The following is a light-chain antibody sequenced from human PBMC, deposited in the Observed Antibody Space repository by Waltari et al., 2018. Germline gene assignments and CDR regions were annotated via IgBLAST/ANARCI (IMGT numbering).Light chain of an antibody. Sequence: EIVMTQSPATLSVSPGERATLSCRASQSVSSSLAWYQQKPGQAPRLLIYGASTRATGIPARFSGSGSGTEFTLTISSMQSEDFAVYYCQQYNNWPPGLTFGGGTKVEIK. V-gene: IGKV3-15*01. CDR2: GAS. CDR1: QSVSSS. CDR3: QQYNNWPPGLT. J-gene: IGKJ4*01.